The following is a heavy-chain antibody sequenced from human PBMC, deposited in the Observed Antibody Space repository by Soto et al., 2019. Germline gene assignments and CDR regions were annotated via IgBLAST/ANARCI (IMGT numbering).Heavy chain of an antibody. J-gene: IGHJ4*02. D-gene: IGHD1-26*01. CDR3: AREGIVGARNFDY. V-gene: IGHV3-30-3*01. Sequence: QVQLVESGGGVVQPGRSLRLSCAAFGFTFSSYAMHWVRQAPGKGLEWVAVISYDGSNKYYADSVKGRFTISRDNSKNTLYLQMNSLRAEDTAVYYCAREGIVGARNFDYWGQGTLVTVSS. CDR2: ISYDGSNK. CDR1: GFTFSSYA.